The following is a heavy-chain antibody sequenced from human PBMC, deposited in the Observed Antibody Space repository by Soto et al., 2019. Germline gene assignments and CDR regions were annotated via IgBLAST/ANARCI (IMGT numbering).Heavy chain of an antibody. CDR2: ISFDGNNK. CDR3: VKGDLDTAVVNRPDAFDF. CDR1: GFIFNDYG. V-gene: IGHV3-30*18. Sequence: QVKLVESGGGVVQPGRSLRLSCEASGFIFNDYGMHWVRQAPGKGLDWVAVISFDGNNKYYAQSVKGRFTISRDNSKNTLFLHMDSLRREDTAVYHCVKGDLDTAVVNRPDAFDFWGQGTMVPVSS. J-gene: IGHJ3*01. D-gene: IGHD5-18*01.